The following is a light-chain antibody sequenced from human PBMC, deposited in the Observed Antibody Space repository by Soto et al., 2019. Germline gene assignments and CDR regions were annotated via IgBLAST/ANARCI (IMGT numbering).Light chain of an antibody. CDR3: QERSNWIT. V-gene: IGKV3-11*01. Sequence: EIAMAQSLPTLSLSPRERPTLGCRAIQMVSTYLGWLQQNPGQAPKVLTYDPSNRATGITARFRGSGTGTVFTLTISIIETEDFAGYYCQERSNWITFGKGTGVEI. J-gene: IGKJ5*01. CDR1: QMVSTY. CDR2: DPS.